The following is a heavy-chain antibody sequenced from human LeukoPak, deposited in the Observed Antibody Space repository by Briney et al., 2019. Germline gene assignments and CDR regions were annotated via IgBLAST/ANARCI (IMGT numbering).Heavy chain of an antibody. CDR3: ENAGGGGGWYGTIDY. D-gene: IGHD6-19*01. Sequence: GGSLRLSCAASGFTFDDYAMHWVRQAPGKGLEWVSGISWNSGSIGYADSVKGRFTISRDNAKNSLYLQMNSLRAEDTALYYCENAGGGGGWYGTIDYGGRGPLVTFSS. CDR1: GFTFDDYA. V-gene: IGHV3-9*01. J-gene: IGHJ4*02. CDR2: ISWNSGSI.